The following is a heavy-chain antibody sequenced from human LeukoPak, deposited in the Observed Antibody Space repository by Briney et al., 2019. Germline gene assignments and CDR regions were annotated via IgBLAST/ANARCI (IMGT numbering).Heavy chain of an antibody. Sequence: GGSLRLSCAASGFTSSSYGMHWVRQAPGKGLEWVAVISYDGSNQYYADSVKGRFTISRDNSKNTLYLQMNSLRAEDTAVYYCARDKEYYDSSGYYDYWGQGTLVTVSS. CDR3: ARDKEYYDSSGYYDY. CDR2: ISYDGSNQ. D-gene: IGHD3-22*01. V-gene: IGHV3-30*03. CDR1: GFTSSSYG. J-gene: IGHJ4*02.